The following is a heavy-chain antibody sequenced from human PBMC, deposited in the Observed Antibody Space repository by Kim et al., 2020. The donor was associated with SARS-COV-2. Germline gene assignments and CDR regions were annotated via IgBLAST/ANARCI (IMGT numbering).Heavy chain of an antibody. CDR3: AKAPFVGGGGNWFDP. D-gene: IGHD2-15*01. CDR2: ISGSGGST. V-gene: IGHV3-23*01. CDR1: GFTFSSYA. Sequence: GGSLRLSCAVSGFTFSSYAMSWVRQAPGKGLEWVSAISGSGGSTYYADSVKGRLTISRDNSKNTLYLQMNSLRAEDTAVYYCAKAPFVGGGGNWFDPWGQGTLVTVSS. J-gene: IGHJ5*02.